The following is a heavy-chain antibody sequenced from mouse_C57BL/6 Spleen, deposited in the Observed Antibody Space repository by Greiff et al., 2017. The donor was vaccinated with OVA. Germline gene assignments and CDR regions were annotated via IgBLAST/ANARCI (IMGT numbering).Heavy chain of an antibody. Sequence: VQLQQSGPELVKPGASVKISCKASGYAFSSSWMNWVKQRPGKGLEWIGRIYPGDGDTNYNGKFKGKATLTADKSSSTAYMQLSSLTSEDSAVYFCASNYYGSSSYFDYWGQGTTLTVSS. CDR1: GYAFSSSW. CDR3: ASNYYGSSSYFDY. V-gene: IGHV1-82*01. CDR2: IYPGDGDT. J-gene: IGHJ2*01. D-gene: IGHD1-1*01.